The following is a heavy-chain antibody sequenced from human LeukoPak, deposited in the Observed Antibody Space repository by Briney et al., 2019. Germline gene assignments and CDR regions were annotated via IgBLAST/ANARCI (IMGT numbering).Heavy chain of an antibody. D-gene: IGHD1-26*01. CDR1: GGSISSSNW. Sequence: SGTLSLTCAVSGGSISSSNWWSWVRQPPRKGLEWIGEINPSGSTNYNPSLESRVTVTADTSKNQFSLSLTSVTAADTAVYYCARPDPGREAPHGVWGQGTRVTVSS. J-gene: IGHJ3*01. CDR2: INPSGST. V-gene: IGHV4-4*02. CDR3: ARPDPGREAPHGV.